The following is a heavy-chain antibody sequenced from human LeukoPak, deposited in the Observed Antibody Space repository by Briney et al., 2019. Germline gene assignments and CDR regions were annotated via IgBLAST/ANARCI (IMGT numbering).Heavy chain of an antibody. CDR2: ISYDGSNK. J-gene: IGHJ4*02. D-gene: IGHD2-2*03. CDR1: GFTFSSYA. V-gene: IGHV3-30-3*01. CDR3: ARDRWMSGLAFDY. Sequence: GRSLRLSCAASGFTFSSYAMHWVRQAPGKGLEWVAVISYDGSNKYYADSVKGRFTISRDNSKNTLYLQMNSLRAEDTAVYYCARDRWMSGLAFDYWGPGTLVTVSS.